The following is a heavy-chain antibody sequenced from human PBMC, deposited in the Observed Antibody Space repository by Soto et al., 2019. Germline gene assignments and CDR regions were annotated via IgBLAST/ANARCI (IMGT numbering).Heavy chain of an antibody. CDR1: GGSISSYY. CDR2: IYYSGST. Sequence: QVQLQESGPGLVKPSETLSLTCTVSGGSISSYYWSWIRQPPGKGLEWIGYIYYSGSTNYNPSLKSRVTISVDTSKKQVSLKLSSVTAADTAVYYCARHRSTIFGVPPFYPYSYYYMDVWGKGTTVTVSS. D-gene: IGHD3-3*01. CDR3: ARHRSTIFGVPPFYPYSYYYMDV. V-gene: IGHV4-59*08. J-gene: IGHJ6*03.